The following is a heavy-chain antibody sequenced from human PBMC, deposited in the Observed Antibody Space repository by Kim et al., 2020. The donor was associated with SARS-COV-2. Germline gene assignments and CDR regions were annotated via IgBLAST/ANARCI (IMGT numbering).Heavy chain of an antibody. V-gene: IGHV3-23*01. CDR1: GFTFSTYT. CDR2: VTGSHDT. CDR3: AKDRIPDGEWDFDF. D-gene: IGHD3-10*01. J-gene: IGHJ4*02. Sequence: GGSLRLSCAASGFTFSTYTMSWVRQAPGKGLEWVSGVTGSHDTYYADSVKGRFTISRDNSKNTLYLQMNSLRAEDTAVYFCAKDRIPDGEWDFDFWGRGTLVTVSS.